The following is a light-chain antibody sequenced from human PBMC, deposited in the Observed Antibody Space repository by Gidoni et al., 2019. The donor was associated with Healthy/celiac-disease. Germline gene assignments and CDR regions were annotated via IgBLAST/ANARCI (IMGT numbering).Light chain of an antibody. V-gene: IGLV2-23*01. CDR2: EGS. J-gene: IGLJ2*01. Sequence: GQSITISCTGTSSDVGSYNLVSWYQQHPGKAPKLMIYEGSKRPSGVSNRFSGSKSGNTASRTISGLQAEAEADYYCCSYAGSSTHVVFGGGTKLTVL. CDR1: SSDVGSYNL. CDR3: CSYAGSSTHVV.